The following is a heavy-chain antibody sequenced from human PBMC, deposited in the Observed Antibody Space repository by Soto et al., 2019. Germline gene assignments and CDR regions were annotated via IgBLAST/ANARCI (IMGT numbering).Heavy chain of an antibody. D-gene: IGHD2-15*01. V-gene: IGHV1-69*12. CDR2: IIPIFGTA. J-gene: IGHJ4*02. CDR3: ARGRLGYCSGGSCYSRLDY. CDR1: GGTFSSYA. Sequence: QVQLVQSGAEVKKPGSSVKVSCKASGGTFSSYAISWVRQAPGQGLEWMGGIIPIFGTANYAQKFQGRVTITADESTSTAYMELSSLRSEDTAMYYCARGRLGYCSGGSCYSRLDYWGQGTLVTVSS.